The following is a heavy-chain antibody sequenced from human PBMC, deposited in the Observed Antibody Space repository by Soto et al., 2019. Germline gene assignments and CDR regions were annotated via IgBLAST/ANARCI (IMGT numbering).Heavy chain of an antibody. D-gene: IGHD3-22*01. CDR3: ARDRSVIVVTNYFDY. V-gene: IGHV3-15*01. Sequence: LRLSCAASGFTFSNAWMSWVRQAPGKGLEWVGRIKSKTDGGTTDYAAPVKGRFTISRDNAKNSLYLQMNSLRAEDTAVYYCARDRSVIVVTNYFDYWGQGTLVTVSS. J-gene: IGHJ4*02. CDR1: GFTFSNAW. CDR2: IKSKTDGGTT.